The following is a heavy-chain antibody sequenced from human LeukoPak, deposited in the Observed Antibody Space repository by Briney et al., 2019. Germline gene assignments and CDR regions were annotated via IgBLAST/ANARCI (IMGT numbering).Heavy chain of an antibody. CDR1: GGSISSSSYY. CDR2: IYYSGST. J-gene: IGHJ4*02. D-gene: IGHD2-2*01. V-gene: IGHV4-39*01. CDR3: ARLVVPAAIEVFDY. Sequence: PSETLSLTCTVSGGSISSSSYYWGWIRQPPGKGLEWIGSIYYSGSTYYNPSLKSRVTISVDTSKNQFSLKLSSVTAADTAVYYCARLVVPAAIEVFDYWGQGTLVTVSS.